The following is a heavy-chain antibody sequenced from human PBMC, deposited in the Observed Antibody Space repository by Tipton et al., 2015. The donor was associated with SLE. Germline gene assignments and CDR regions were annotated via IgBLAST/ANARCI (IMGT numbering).Heavy chain of an antibody. CDR1: GYTFTSYG. CDR2: ISAYNGNT. CDR3: AREREYCSSTSCLGYFQH. Sequence: QSGPEVKKPGASVKVSCKASGYTFTSYGISWVRQAPGQGLEWMGWISAYNGNTNYAQKLQGRVTMTTDTSTSTAYMELRSLRSDDTAVYYCAREREYCSSTSCLGYFQHWGPGTLVTVSS. V-gene: IGHV1-18*01. J-gene: IGHJ1*01. D-gene: IGHD2-2*01.